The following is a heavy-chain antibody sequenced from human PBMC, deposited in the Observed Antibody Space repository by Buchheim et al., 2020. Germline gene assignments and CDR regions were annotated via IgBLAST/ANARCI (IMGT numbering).Heavy chain of an antibody. CDR3: AREGYYDSSGYYTEGHTMDV. Sequence: EVQLVESGGGLVQPGGSLRLSCAASGFTFSSYSMNWVRQAPGKGLEWVSYISSSSSTIYYADSVKGRFTIARDKAKNSLYLKMNSLRAEDTAVYYCAREGYYDSSGYYTEGHTMDVWGQGTT. D-gene: IGHD3-22*01. J-gene: IGHJ6*02. V-gene: IGHV3-48*01. CDR1: GFTFSSYS. CDR2: ISSSSSTI.